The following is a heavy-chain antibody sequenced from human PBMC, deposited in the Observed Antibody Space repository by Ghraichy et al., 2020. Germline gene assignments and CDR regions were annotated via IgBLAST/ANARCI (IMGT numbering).Heavy chain of an antibody. D-gene: IGHD4-17*01. V-gene: IGHV1-69*13. CDR3: ARDRGNDYGDYGYYYYMDV. CDR2: IIPIFRTT. CDR1: GGPFSSYA. J-gene: IGHJ6*03. Sequence: SVKVSCKTSGGPFSSYAVSWLRQAPGKGLEWMGGIIPIFRTTSYAQKFQGRVTITADESTSTAYMELSSLRSEDTAVYYCARDRGNDYGDYGYYYYMDVWGKGTTVTVSS.